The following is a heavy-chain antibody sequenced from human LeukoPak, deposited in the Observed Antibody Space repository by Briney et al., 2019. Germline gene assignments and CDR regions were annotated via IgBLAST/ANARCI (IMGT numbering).Heavy chain of an antibody. Sequence: PGGSLRLSCAGSGFTLRSHWMSSVRQAPGKGLEWVAQINQDGSEKYYVDSVKGRLTISRDNAKNSPYLQMYSLRAEDTAVYYCAREDEKYDSSGYFAYWGQGTLVTVSS. V-gene: IGHV3-7*01. CDR3: AREDEKYDSSGYFAY. J-gene: IGHJ4*02. D-gene: IGHD3-22*01. CDR2: INQDGSEK. CDR1: GFTLRSHW.